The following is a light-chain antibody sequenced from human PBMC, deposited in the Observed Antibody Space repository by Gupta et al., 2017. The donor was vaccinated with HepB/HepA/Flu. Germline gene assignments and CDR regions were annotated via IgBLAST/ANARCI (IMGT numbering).Light chain of an antibody. CDR2: DAS. Sequence: EIVLTQSPATLSLSPGERATLSCRASQSVSSYLAWYQQKPGQAPRLLIYDASNRATGIPARFSGSGSGTDFTLTISSLEPEDFAVYYCQQRSNEPALTFGGGTKVEIK. J-gene: IGKJ4*01. V-gene: IGKV3-11*01. CDR1: QSVSSY. CDR3: QQRSNEPALT.